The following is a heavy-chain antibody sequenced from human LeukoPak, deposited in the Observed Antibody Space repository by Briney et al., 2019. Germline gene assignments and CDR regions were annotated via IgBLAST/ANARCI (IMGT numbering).Heavy chain of an antibody. Sequence: ASVKVSCKASGYTFTSYGISWVRQAPGQGLEWMGIINPSGGSTSYAQKFQGRVTMTRDTSTSTVYMELSSLRSEDTAVYYCARERSARCSGGSCYSGANWFDPWGQGTLVTVSS. D-gene: IGHD2-15*01. J-gene: IGHJ5*02. V-gene: IGHV1-46*01. CDR2: INPSGGST. CDR1: GYTFTSYG. CDR3: ARERSARCSGGSCYSGANWFDP.